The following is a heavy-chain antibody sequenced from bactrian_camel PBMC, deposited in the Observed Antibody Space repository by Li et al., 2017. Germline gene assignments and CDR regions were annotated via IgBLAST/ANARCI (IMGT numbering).Heavy chain of an antibody. CDR2: IRQSAGTT. D-gene: IGHD3*01. J-gene: IGHJ4*01. CDR3: AASFTACVARAHYVERYNY. V-gene: IGHV3S63*01. CDR1: GNSDYTDY. Sequence: QVQLVESGGGSVQAGGSLTLSCTVSGNSDYTDYVAWFRQAPGKKREGVAAIRQSAGTTGYADSVKGRFTVSVDNARKTLYLQMNDLKPEDTAVYYCAASFTACVARAHYVERYNYWGQGTQVTVS.